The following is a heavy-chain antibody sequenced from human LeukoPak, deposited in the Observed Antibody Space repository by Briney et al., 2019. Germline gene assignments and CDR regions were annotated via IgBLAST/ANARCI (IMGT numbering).Heavy chain of an antibody. Sequence: PSETLSLTCAVYGGSFSGYYWSWIRQPPGKGLEWIGEINHSGSTNYNPSLKSRVTISVDTSKNQFSQKLSSVTAADTAVYYCARGQRYCSGGSCYRSRGYFDYWGQGTLVTVSS. D-gene: IGHD2-15*01. CDR3: ARGQRYCSGGSCYRSRGYFDY. CDR1: GGSFSGYY. J-gene: IGHJ4*02. CDR2: INHSGST. V-gene: IGHV4-34*01.